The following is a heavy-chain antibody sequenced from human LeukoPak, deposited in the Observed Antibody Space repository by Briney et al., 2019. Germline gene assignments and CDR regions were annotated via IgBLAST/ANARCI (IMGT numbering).Heavy chain of an antibody. Sequence: GGSLRLSCAASGFTFSSYDMHWVRKAPGKGPEWVAVISYDGSNKYYADSVKGRFTISRDNSKNTLYLQMNSLRAEDTALYYCAKDSTGYFDYWGQGTLVTVSS. V-gene: IGHV3-30*18. D-gene: IGHD3-9*01. J-gene: IGHJ4*02. CDR2: ISYDGSNK. CDR3: AKDSTGYFDY. CDR1: GFTFSSYD.